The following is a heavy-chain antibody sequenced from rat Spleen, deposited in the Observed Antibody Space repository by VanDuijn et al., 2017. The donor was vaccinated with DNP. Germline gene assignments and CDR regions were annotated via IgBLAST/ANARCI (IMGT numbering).Heavy chain of an antibody. V-gene: IGHV5-29*01. Sequence: EVQLVESDGGLVQPGRSLKLSCAASGFTFSDYYMAWVRQAPTKGLEWVATISYDGSSTYYRDSVKGRFTISRDNAKSTLYLQMDSLRSEDTATYYCARRGGYYSAHFDYWGQGVMVTVSS. J-gene: IGHJ2*01. CDR2: ISYDGSST. D-gene: IGHD1-1*01. CDR1: GFTFSDYY. CDR3: ARRGGYYSAHFDY.